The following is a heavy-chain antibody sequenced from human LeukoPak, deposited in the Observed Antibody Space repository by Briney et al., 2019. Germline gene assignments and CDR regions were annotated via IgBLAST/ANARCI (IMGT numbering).Heavy chain of an antibody. V-gene: IGHV3-74*01. CDR1: GFTFTNYW. Sequence: GGSLRLSCAASGFTFTNYWMHWVRQVPGKGLVWVSHINHDGSSTNYADSVKGRFTISRDNAKNTLYLQMNSLTAEDTAVYHCARDLGYNSASWGQGTLVTVSS. CDR2: INHDGSST. J-gene: IGHJ5*02. D-gene: IGHD5-18*01. CDR3: ARDLGYNSAS.